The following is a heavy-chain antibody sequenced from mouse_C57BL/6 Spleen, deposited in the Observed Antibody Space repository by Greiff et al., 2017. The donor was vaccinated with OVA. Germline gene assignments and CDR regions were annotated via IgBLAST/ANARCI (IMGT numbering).Heavy chain of an antibody. V-gene: IGHV1-82*01. D-gene: IGHD4-1*01. Sequence: QVQLKESGPELVKPGASVKISCKASGYAFRSSWMNWVKPRPGKGLEWIGRIYPGDGDTNYNGKFKGKATLTADKSSSTAYMQLSSLTSEDSAVYFCARGGGTGAMDDWGQGTSVTVSS. CDR2: IYPGDGDT. CDR3: ARGGGTGAMDD. CDR1: GYAFRSSW. J-gene: IGHJ4*01.